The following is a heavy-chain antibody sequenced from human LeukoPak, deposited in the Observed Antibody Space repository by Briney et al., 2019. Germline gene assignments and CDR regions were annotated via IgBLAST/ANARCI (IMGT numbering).Heavy chain of an antibody. CDR1: GFTFSSYG. CDR3: AKEDPWGSDMDV. CDR2: ISYDGSNK. D-gene: IGHD3-16*01. V-gene: IGHV3-30*18. Sequence: PGRSLRLSCAASGFTFSSYGMHWVRQAPGKGLEWVAAISYDGSNKYYADSVKGRFTISRDNSKNTLYLQMNSLRAEDTAVYYCAKEDPWGSDMDVWGQGTTVTVSS. J-gene: IGHJ6*02.